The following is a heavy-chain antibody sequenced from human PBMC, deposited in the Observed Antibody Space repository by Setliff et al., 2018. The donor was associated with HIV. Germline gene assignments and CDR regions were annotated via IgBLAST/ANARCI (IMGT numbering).Heavy chain of an antibody. CDR2: ISAYNGNT. D-gene: IGHD4-17*01. CDR1: GYTFTSDG. Sequence: ASVKVSCKASGYTFTSDGISWVRQAPGQGLEWMGWISAYNGNTNYAQKLQGRVTMTTDTSTSTAYMELRSLRSDDTAVYYCARDMTTVTYNWFDPWGQGTQVTVSS. CDR3: ARDMTTVTYNWFDP. V-gene: IGHV1-18*01. J-gene: IGHJ5*02.